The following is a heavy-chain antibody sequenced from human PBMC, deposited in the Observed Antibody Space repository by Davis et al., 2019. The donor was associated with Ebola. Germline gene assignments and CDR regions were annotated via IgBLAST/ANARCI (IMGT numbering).Heavy chain of an antibody. Sequence: GGSLRLSCAASGFTFSSYTMNWVRQAPGKGLDLVSAISSSTSYIYYADSVKGRFTISRDNTLQMNSLRAEDTAVYYCARAPMVRGVISPYYYHGMDVWGKGTTVTVSS. CDR2: ISSSTSYI. CDR3: ARAPMVRGVISPYYYHGMDV. D-gene: IGHD3-10*01. J-gene: IGHJ6*04. V-gene: IGHV3-21*01. CDR1: GFTFSSYT.